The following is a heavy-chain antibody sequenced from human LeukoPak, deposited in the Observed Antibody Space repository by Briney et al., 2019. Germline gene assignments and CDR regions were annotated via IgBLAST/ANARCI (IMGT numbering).Heavy chain of an antibody. J-gene: IGHJ4*02. CDR2: ISSSSSYI. CDR1: GFTFSSYS. CDR3: ARDLSGSYPDFDY. D-gene: IGHD3-10*01. V-gene: IGHV3-21*01. Sequence: PGGSLRLSCAASGFTFSSYSMNGVRQAPGKGLEWVSSISSSSSYIYYADSVKGRFTISRDNAKNSLYLQMNSLRAEDTAVYYCARDLSGSYPDFDYWGQGTLVTVSS.